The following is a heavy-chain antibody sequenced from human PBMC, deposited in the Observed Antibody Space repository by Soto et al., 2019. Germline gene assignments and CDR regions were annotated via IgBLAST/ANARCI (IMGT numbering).Heavy chain of an antibody. J-gene: IGHJ6*02. CDR2: IYWDDDK. CDR3: VQSRCGGDCLQSYSSHSYYGLDV. D-gene: IGHD2-21*02. V-gene: IGHV2-5*02. Sequence: QITLKESGPTLVKPTQTLTLTCTFSGFSLSTTGVGVGWIRQPPGKALEWLALIYWDDDKRYNPSLNSRLTITKDTSKNQVVLAMTNMDPVDTATYSCVQSRCGGDCLQSYSSHSYYGLDVWGQGTTVTGSS. CDR1: GFSLSTTGVG.